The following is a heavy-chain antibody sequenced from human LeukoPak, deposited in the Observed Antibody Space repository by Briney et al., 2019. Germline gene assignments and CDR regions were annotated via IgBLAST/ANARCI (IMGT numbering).Heavy chain of an antibody. D-gene: IGHD3-10*01. J-gene: IGHJ6*03. Sequence: QSGGSLRLSCAASGFTVSTNFMSWVRQAPGKGLEWVSVIYSGGTTYYADSVKGRFTISRDNSKNTLYLQMNSLRAEDTAVCYCAREGEYYYDSGDPEGGYYYYYMDVWGKGTTVTVSS. CDR3: AREGEYYYDSGDPEGGYYYYYMDV. CDR1: GFTVSTNF. CDR2: IYSGGTT. V-gene: IGHV3-66*02.